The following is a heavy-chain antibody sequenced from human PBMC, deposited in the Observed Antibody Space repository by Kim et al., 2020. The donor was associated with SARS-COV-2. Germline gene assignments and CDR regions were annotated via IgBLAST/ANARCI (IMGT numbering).Heavy chain of an antibody. D-gene: IGHD6-19*01. J-gene: IGHJ4*02. CDR3: ARGRGSGCLDF. CDR1: GYTFTSYV. Sequence: ASVKVSCKASGYTFTSYVMHWVRQAPGQRLEWIGWINVGNGITKYSQKFQGRVTITRDTSASTAYMELSSLRSEDTAVYYCARGRGSGCLDFWGQGTLVTVSS. CDR2: INVGNGIT. V-gene: IGHV1-3*01.